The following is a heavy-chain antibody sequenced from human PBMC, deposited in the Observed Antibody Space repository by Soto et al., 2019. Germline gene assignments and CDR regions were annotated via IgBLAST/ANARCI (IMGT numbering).Heavy chain of an antibody. CDR2: IYNSGST. V-gene: IGHV4-59*01. CDR1: GGXINNYY. Sequence: ETLSLTCTVSGGXINNYYWSWIRQPPGKGLEWIGYIYNSGSTNYNPSLESRVTISADTSKNQFSLRLSSVTAADTAVYYCARYYDSSGYHYSSDFWGQGTRVTVSS. D-gene: IGHD3-22*01. CDR3: ARYYDSSGYHYSSDF. J-gene: IGHJ4*02.